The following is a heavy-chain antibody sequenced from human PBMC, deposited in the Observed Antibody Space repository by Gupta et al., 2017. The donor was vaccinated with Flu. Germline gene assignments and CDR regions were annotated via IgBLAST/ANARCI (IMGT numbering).Heavy chain of an antibody. J-gene: IGHJ5*02. CDR3: AGRGPSIAAAGTFWFDP. CDR2: IYYSGST. CDR1: GGPISSSTYC. Sequence: QLQLPESGPGLVKPSETLSPTCTVSGGPISSSTYCWGWFCQPPGKGLEGIGSIYYSGSTYYNPSLKSRGTISVDTSKNQFSLKLSSVTAADTAVYYCAGRGPSIAAAGTFWFDPWGQGTLVTVSS. V-gene: IGHV4-39*01. D-gene: IGHD6-13*01.